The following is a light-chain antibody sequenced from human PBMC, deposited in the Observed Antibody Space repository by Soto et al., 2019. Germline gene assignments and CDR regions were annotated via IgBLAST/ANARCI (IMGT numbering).Light chain of an antibody. J-gene: IGKJ2*01. Sequence: EIVLTQSPATLSLSPGEGVTLSCRASQSVSSYLAWYQQKPGQAPRLLIYDAFNRATGIPDRFSGSGSGTDFTLTISSLEPEDFAVYYCQQRSNWPPEFTFGQGTKRKI. V-gene: IGKV3-11*01. CDR3: QQRSNWPPEFT. CDR1: QSVSSY. CDR2: DAF.